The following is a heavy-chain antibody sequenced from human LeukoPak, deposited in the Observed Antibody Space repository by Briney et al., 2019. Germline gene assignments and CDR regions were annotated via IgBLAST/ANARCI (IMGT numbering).Heavy chain of an antibody. CDR1: GYTFTSYA. Sequence: ASVKVSCKASGYTFTSYAMNWVRQAPGQGLEWMGWINTNTGNPTYAQGFTGRFVFSLDTSVSTAYLQISSLKAEDTAVYYCARRPPYYYDSSGIAEYFQHWGQGTLVTVSS. J-gene: IGHJ1*01. CDR2: INTNTGNP. V-gene: IGHV7-4-1*02. CDR3: ARRPPYYYDSSGIAEYFQH. D-gene: IGHD3-22*01.